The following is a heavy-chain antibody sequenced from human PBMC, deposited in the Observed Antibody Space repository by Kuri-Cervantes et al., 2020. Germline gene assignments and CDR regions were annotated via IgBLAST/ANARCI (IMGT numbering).Heavy chain of an antibody. CDR3: ARDFGDNWNYFAYYGMDV. D-gene: IGHD1-7*01. J-gene: IGHJ6*02. CDR2: ISYEGKE. CDR1: GFTFSSYG. V-gene: IGHV3-30*03. Sequence: GESLKISCAASGFTFSSYGMHWVRQAPGKGLDWVAMISYEGKEYYTDSVKGRFTVSRDNSNNALYLQMNSLRPEDTAAYYCARDFGDNWNYFAYYGMDVWGQGTTVTVSS.